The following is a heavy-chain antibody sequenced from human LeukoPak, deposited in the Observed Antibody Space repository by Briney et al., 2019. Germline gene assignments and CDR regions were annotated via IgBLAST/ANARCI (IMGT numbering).Heavy chain of an antibody. CDR1: GYSFTSYW. J-gene: IGHJ6*02. CDR3: ARSGVVVVAATLDYYYGMDV. V-gene: IGHV5-10-1*01. D-gene: IGHD2-15*01. Sequence: TLGESLKISCKGSGYSFTSYWISWVRQMPGKGLEWMGRIDPSDSYTNYSPSFQGHVTISADKSISTAYLQWSSLKASDTAMYYCARSGVVVVAATLDYYYGMDVWGQGTTVTVSS. CDR2: IDPSDSYT.